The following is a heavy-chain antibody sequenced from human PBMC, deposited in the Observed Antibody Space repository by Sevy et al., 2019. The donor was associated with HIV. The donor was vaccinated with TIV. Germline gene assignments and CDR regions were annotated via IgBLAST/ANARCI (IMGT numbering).Heavy chain of an antibody. V-gene: IGHV3-66*01. J-gene: IGHJ3*02. CDR2: IYSGGTT. CDR1: GFSVSNNY. D-gene: IGHD3-3*01. Sequence: GGFLRLYCAASGFSVSNNYMSCVRQAPGKGLEWVSLIYSGGTTDYADAVKGRFTISRDNSKNMVFLQMNGLRAEDTAMYYCVRGGYYEGYAFDIWGRGILVTVSS. CDR3: VRGGYYEGYAFDI.